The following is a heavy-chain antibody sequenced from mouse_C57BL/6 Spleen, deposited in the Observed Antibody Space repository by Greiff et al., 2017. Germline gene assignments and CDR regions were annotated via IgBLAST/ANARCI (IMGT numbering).Heavy chain of an antibody. CDR2: INYDGSST. V-gene: IGHV5-16*01. CDR3: ARDHAGYAMDY. J-gene: IGHJ4*01. Sequence: EVKLLESEGGLVQPGSSMKLSCTASGFTFSDYYMAWVRQVPEKGLEWVANINYDGSSTYYLDSLKSRFIISRDNAKNILYLQMSSLKSEDTATYYCARDHAGYAMDYWGQGTSVTVSS. CDR1: GFTFSDYY.